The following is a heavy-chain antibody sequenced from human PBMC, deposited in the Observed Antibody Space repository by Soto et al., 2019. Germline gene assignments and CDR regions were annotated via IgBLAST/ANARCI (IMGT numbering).Heavy chain of an antibody. CDR2: IHHSGSS. D-gene: IGHD2-2*01. CDR3: ARMPYSYYAMDV. CDR1: GGSISGDNW. V-gene: IGHV4-4*02. J-gene: IGHJ6*02. Sequence: SETLSLTCAVFGGSISGDNWWSWVRQPPGKELELIGEIHHSGSSNYNPSLKSRVIISRDTSMNQLFLKMNSVTAADTAVYYCARMPYSYYAMDVWGQGTTVPVSS.